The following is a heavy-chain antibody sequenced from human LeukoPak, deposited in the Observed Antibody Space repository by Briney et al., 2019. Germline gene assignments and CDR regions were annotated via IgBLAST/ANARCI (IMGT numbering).Heavy chain of an antibody. CDR2: IQYDGGNK. Sequence: GGSLRLSCAASGFTFSSYGMHWVRQAPGKGLEWVAFIQYDGGNKYYTDSVKGRFTISRDNSRNTMYVQMNSLRPEDTAVYYCAKDSAVVAATPENYFDYWGQGTPVTVSS. V-gene: IGHV3-30*02. CDR3: AKDSAVVAATPENYFDY. J-gene: IGHJ4*02. D-gene: IGHD2-15*01. CDR1: GFTFSSYG.